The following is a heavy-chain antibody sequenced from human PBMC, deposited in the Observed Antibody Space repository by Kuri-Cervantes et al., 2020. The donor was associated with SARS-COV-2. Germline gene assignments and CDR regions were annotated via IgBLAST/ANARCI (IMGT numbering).Heavy chain of an antibody. CDR1: GFTFSSYS. D-gene: IGHD1-14*01. Sequence: GESLKISCAASGFTFSSYSMNWVRQAPGKGLEWVSYISSSSSSTIYYADSVKGRFTISRDNAKNSLYLQMNSLRAEDTAVYYCARGEPDYWGQGTLVTVSS. V-gene: IGHV3-48*01. CDR2: ISSSSSSTI. J-gene: IGHJ4*02. CDR3: ARGEPDY.